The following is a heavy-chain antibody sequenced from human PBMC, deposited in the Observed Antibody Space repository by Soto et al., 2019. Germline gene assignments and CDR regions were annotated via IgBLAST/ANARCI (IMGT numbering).Heavy chain of an antibody. V-gene: IGHV1-18*01. Sequence: QDQLVQSGAEVKKPGASVTVSCKASGYSFTNYGITWVRQAPGQGLEWLGWISAFNGNTHYAQKVQGRVTITTDASTCTAYMELRSLRSEDTAVYYCARDRGVAPPVAGNTHYYYYMDVWGKGTTVTVSS. D-gene: IGHD6-19*01. CDR1: GYSFTNYG. CDR2: ISAFNGNT. CDR3: ARDRGVAPPVAGNTHYYYYMDV. J-gene: IGHJ6*03.